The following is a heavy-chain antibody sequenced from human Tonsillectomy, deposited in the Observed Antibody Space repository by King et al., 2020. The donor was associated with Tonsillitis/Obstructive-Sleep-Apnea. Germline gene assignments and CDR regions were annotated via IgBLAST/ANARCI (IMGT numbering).Heavy chain of an antibody. J-gene: IGHJ4*02. Sequence: VQLQQWGAGLLKPSETLSLTCAVYGGSFSAYYWSWIRQPPGKGLEWIGKINHSGSTNYNPSLKSRVTISVDTSKNQFSLKLSSVTAADTAVYYCARTLSYDSSGYFGYWGQGTLVTVSS. CDR2: INHSGST. CDR1: GGSFSAYY. CDR3: ARTLSYDSSGYFGY. V-gene: IGHV4-34*01. D-gene: IGHD3-22*01.